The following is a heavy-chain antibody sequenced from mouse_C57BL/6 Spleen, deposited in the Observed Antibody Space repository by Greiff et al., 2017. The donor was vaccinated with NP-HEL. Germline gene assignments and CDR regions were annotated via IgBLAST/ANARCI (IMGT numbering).Heavy chain of an antibody. CDR3: ARRGLVWQGYFDY. CDR2: IYPGSGST. V-gene: IGHV1-55*01. D-gene: IGHD2-10*02. J-gene: IGHJ2*01. Sequence: QVQLQQPGAELVKPGASVKMSCKASGYTFTSYWITWVKQRPGQGLEWIGDIYPGSGSTNYNEKFKSKATLTVDTSSSPAYMQLSSLTSEDSAVYYCARRGLVWQGYFDYWGQGTTLTVSS. CDR1: GYTFTSYW.